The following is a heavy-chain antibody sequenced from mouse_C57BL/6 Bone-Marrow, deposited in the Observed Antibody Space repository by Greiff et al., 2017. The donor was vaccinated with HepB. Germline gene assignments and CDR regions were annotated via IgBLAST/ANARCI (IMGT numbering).Heavy chain of an antibody. CDR3: ARSGYCGSRGAY. V-gene: IGHV1-7*01. CDR1: GYTFTSYW. Sequence: QVQLQQSGAELAKPGASVKLSCKASGYTFTSYWMHWVKQRPGQGLEWIGYINPSSGYTKYNQKFKSKATLTVDTSSSTAYMQLSSLTSEDSAVYYCARSGYCGSRGAYWGQGTLVTVSA. D-gene: IGHD1-1*01. J-gene: IGHJ3*01. CDR2: INPSSGYT.